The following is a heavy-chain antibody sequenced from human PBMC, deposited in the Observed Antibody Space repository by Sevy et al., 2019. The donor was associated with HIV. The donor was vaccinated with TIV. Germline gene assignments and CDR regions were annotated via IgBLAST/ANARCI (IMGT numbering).Heavy chain of an antibody. CDR3: VRAIAADGSF. Sequence: GGSLRLSCAASGFSLNSYWMSWVRQAPGKGLEWVANIKQDGSVKYYVDSVKGRFTISRDNARNLPYLQMNSLRAEDTALYYCVRAIAADGSFWGQGTLVTVSS. J-gene: IGHJ4*02. D-gene: IGHD6-13*01. CDR1: GFSLNSYW. CDR2: IKQDGSVK. V-gene: IGHV3-7*01.